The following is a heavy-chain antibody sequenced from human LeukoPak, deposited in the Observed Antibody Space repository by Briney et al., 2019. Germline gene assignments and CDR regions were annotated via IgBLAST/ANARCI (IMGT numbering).Heavy chain of an antibody. D-gene: IGHD2-15*01. CDR1: GFTFSSYS. J-gene: IGHJ4*02. V-gene: IGHV3-48*04. CDR3: ARDLSLYCSGGSCYSLNY. Sequence: GGSLRLSCTASGFTFSSYSMNWVRQAPGKGLEWVSYISSSGSTIYYADSMKGRFTISRDNAKNSLYLQMNSLRAEVTAVYYCARDLSLYCSGGSCYSLNYWGQGTLVTVSS. CDR2: ISSSGSTI.